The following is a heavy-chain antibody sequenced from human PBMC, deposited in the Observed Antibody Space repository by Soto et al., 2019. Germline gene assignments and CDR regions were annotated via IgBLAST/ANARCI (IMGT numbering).Heavy chain of an antibody. V-gene: IGHV4-30-2*01. CDR2: IYHSGST. J-gene: IGHJ4*02. D-gene: IGHD3-16*01. Sequence: QLQLQESGSGLVKPSQTLSLTCAVSGGSISSGGYSWSWIRQPPGKGLEWIGYIYHSGSTYYNPSLKSRVTISVDRSKNQFSLKLSSVTAADTAVYYCARVASRGLMLSRLPLLGTRGYYFDYWGQGTLVTVSS. CDR3: ARVASRGLMLSRLPLLGTRGYYFDY. CDR1: GGSISSGGYS.